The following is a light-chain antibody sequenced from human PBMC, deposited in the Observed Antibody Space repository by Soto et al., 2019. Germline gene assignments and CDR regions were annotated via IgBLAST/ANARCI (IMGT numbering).Light chain of an antibody. CDR1: SSHIGSAY. CDR2: RNN. J-gene: IGLJ1*01. CDR3: SSYRSSTTFV. V-gene: IGLV1-47*01. Sequence: QSVLTQPPSASGTPGQTVTISCSGSSSHIGSAYIYWYQYLPGTAPKLLIYRNNQRPSGVPDRFSASESGTSASLAISGLRSEDEADYYCSSYRSSTTFVFGTGTKLTVL.